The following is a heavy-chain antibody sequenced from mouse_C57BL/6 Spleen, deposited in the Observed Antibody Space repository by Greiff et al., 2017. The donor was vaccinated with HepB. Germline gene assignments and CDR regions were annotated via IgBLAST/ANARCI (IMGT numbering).Heavy chain of an antibody. CDR3: ARASDDYGSSLYAMDY. V-gene: IGHV3-6*01. Sequence: EVKLQESGPGLVKPSQSLSLTCSVTGYSITSGYYWNWIRQFPGNKLEWMGYISYDGSNNYNPSLKNRISITRDTSKNQFFLKLNSVTTEDTATYYCARASDDYGSSLYAMDYWGQGTSVTVSS. CDR1: GYSITSGYY. J-gene: IGHJ4*01. D-gene: IGHD1-1*01. CDR2: ISYDGSN.